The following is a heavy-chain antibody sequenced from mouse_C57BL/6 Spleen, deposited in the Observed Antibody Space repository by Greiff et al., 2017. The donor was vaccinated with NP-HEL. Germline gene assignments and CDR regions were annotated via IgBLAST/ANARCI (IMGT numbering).Heavy chain of an antibody. CDR1: GFTFSSYA. CDR2: ISDGGSYT. J-gene: IGHJ3*01. D-gene: IGHD4-1*01. Sequence: EVMLVESGGGLVKPGGSLKLSCAASGFTFSSYAMSWVRQTPEKRLEWVATISDGGSYTYYPDNVKGRFTISRDNAKNNLYLQMSHLKSEDTAMYYCARYGCLNCRFAYWGQGTLVTVSA. CDR3: ARYGCLNCRFAY. V-gene: IGHV5-4*03.